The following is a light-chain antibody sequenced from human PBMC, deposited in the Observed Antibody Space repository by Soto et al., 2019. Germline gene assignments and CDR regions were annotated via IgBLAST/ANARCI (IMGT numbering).Light chain of an antibody. CDR1: QSVYNNY. CDR2: GAS. J-gene: IGKJ2*01. V-gene: IGKV3-20*01. CDR3: QQNGSSVSYT. Sequence: EIVLTQSPGTLSLSPGERVTLSCRASQSVYNNYLAWYQQKPGQAPRLLIFGASNRATGIPDRFSGSGSRTDFTLTISGLEPEDFAVYYCQQNGSSVSYTFGQGTKVEIK.